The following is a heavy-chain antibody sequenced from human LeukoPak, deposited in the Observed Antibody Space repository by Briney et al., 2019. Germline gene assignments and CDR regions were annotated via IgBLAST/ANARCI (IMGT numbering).Heavy chain of an antibody. Sequence: GSLRLSCAASGFTFSSCGMHWVRQAPGKGLEWVAVISYDGGDKYYADSVKGRFTISRDNSKNTLYLQVNSLRAEDTAVYYCAKDLWGTYYYDSSGLDYWGQGTLVTVSS. CDR3: AKDLWGTYYYDSSGLDY. V-gene: IGHV3-30*18. J-gene: IGHJ4*02. CDR2: ISYDGGDK. CDR1: GFTFSSCG. D-gene: IGHD3-22*01.